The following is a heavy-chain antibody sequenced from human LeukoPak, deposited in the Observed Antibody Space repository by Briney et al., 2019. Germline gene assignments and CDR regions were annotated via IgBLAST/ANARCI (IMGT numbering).Heavy chain of an antibody. V-gene: IGHV3-23*01. CDR2: IRSSGATT. D-gene: IGHD3-3*01. J-gene: IGHJ4*02. Sequence: PGGSLRLSCAVSGFTFNNYAMTWVRQAPGQGLEWVSAIRSSGATTYYADSVKGRFTISRDNSKNTVYLQMNSLRAEDTAIYYCTKARDDYGVDTIDSWGQGTLVTVSS. CDR1: GFTFNNYA. CDR3: TKARDDYGVDTIDS.